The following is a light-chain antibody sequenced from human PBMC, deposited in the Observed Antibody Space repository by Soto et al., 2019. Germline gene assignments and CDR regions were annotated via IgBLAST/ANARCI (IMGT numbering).Light chain of an antibody. CDR2: KNN. V-gene: IGLV1-47*01. Sequence: QSVLTQPPSASGTPGQRVTISCSGSRSNIGSSNVYWYQQLPGTAPKLLIYKNNQRPSGVPDRFSGSKSGTSASLAISGLRSEDEAEYYCAAWDDSLSGAVFGGGTQLTVL. J-gene: IGLJ7*01. CDR1: RSNIGSSN. CDR3: AAWDDSLSGAV.